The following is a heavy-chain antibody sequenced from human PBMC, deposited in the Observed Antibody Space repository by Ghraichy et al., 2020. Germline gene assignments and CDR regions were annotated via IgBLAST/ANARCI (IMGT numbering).Heavy chain of an antibody. CDR3: ARELRGVGATPYYFDY. CDR2: IKQDGSEK. V-gene: IGHV3-7*01. J-gene: IGHJ4*02. CDR1: GFTFSSYW. D-gene: IGHD1-26*01. Sequence: LSLTCAASGFTFSSYWMSWVRQAPGKGLEWVANIKQDGSEKYYVDSVKGRFTISRDNAKNSLYLQMNSLRAEDTAVYYCARELRGVGATPYYFDYWGQGTLVTVSS.